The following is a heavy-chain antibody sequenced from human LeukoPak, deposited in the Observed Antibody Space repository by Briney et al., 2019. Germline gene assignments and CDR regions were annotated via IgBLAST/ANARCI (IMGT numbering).Heavy chain of an antibody. CDR1: GFTFDDYG. Sequence: GGSLRLSCAASGFTFDDYGMSWVRQAPGKGLEWVSGINWNGGSTGYADSVKGRFTISRDNVKNTLHLQMSSLRAEDTAIYYCARDSNWNNGGFDYWGQGALVTVSA. CDR2: INWNGGST. V-gene: IGHV3-20*04. J-gene: IGHJ4*02. D-gene: IGHD1/OR15-1a*01. CDR3: ARDSNWNNGGFDY.